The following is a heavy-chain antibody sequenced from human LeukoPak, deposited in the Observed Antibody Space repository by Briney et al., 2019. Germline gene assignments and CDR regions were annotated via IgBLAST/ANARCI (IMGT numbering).Heavy chain of an antibody. CDR3: ARGGERYYDSSGYYYY. D-gene: IGHD3-22*01. V-gene: IGHV1-2*02. J-gene: IGHJ4*02. CDR2: INPNSGGT. Sequence: GASVKVSCKASGYTFTGYYMHWVRQAPGQGLEWMGWINPNSGGTNYAQKFQGRVTITRNTSISTAYMELSSLRSEDTAVYYCARGGERYYDSSGYYYYWGQGTLVTVSS. CDR1: GYTFTGYY.